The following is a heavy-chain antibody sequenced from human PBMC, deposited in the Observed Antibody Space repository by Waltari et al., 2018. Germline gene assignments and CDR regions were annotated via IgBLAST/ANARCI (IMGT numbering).Heavy chain of an antibody. CDR3: ARDREGDPVDY. Sequence: EVQLVESGGGLVQPGGSLRLSCAASGFTFSSYSMTWVRQAPGKGLEWVSYISSSSSTIYYADSVKGRFTISRDNAKNSLYLQMNSLRAEDTAVYYCARDREGDPVDYWGQGTLVTVSS. V-gene: IGHV3-48*04. D-gene: IGHD3-16*01. J-gene: IGHJ4*02. CDR1: GFTFSSYS. CDR2: ISSSSSTI.